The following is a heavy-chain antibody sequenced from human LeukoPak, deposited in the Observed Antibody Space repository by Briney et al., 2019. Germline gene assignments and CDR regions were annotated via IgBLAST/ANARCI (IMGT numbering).Heavy chain of an antibody. D-gene: IGHD1-26*01. CDR3: AARRSSGSLGFDY. CDR2: IYYSGST. CDR1: GGSFSGYY. J-gene: IGHJ4*02. V-gene: IGHV4-59*01. Sequence: PSETLSLTCAVYGGSFSGYYWSWIRQPPGKGLEWIGYIYYSGSTNYNPSLKSRVTISVDTSKNQFSLKLSSVTAADTAVYYCAARRSSGSLGFDYWGQGTLVTVSS.